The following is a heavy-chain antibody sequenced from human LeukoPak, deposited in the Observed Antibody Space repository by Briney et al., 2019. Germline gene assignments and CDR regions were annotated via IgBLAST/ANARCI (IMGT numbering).Heavy chain of an antibody. V-gene: IGHV1-18*01. Sequence: VASVKVSCKASGYTFTSYGISWVRQAPGQGLEWMGWISAYNGNTNYAQKLQGRVTVTTDTSTSTAYMELRSLRSDDTAVYYCARDTHRTSDAFDIWGQGTMVTVSS. CDR1: GYTFTSYG. CDR3: ARDTHRTSDAFDI. J-gene: IGHJ3*02. CDR2: ISAYNGNT.